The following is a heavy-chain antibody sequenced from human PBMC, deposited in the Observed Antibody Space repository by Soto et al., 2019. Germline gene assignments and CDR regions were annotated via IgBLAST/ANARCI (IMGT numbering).Heavy chain of an antibody. J-gene: IGHJ3*02. V-gene: IGHV4-59*01. CDR1: GGSISSYY. Sequence: SETLSLTCTVSGGSISSYYWSWIRQSPGKGLEWVAYISHTGTTDYNPPLKSRLTISLDTSKNQFSLKLTSVTAADTAVYYCARGPPWIDAFDIWGQGTMVTVSS. D-gene: IGHD5-12*01. CDR3: ARGPPWIDAFDI. CDR2: ISHTGTT.